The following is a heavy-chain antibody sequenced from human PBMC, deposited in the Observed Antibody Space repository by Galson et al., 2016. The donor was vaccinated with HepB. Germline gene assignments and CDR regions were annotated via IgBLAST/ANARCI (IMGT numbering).Heavy chain of an antibody. CDR2: ISDNGGST. V-gene: IGHV3-23*01. CDR1: GFTFSSYA. D-gene: IGHD2-21*01. Sequence: SLRLSCAASGFTFSSYAMSWVRQAPGKGLEWVSGISDNGGSTFYADSVEGRFTISRDNSKNTVYLQMNSLRAEDTAKYYCANPGTYLLYWGQGTLVTVSS. CDR3: ANPGTYLLY. J-gene: IGHJ4*02.